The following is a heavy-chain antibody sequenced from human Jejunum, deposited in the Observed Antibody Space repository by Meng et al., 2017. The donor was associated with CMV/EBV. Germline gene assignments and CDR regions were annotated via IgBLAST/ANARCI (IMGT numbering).Heavy chain of an antibody. Sequence: QITLKEVVPTLVKPTQPLTLTCSFSGFSPSTSGEGVGWIRQPPGKALEWLALIYRGDDKRYSPSLNSRLTIAKDTSKNEVVLTLTNMGPIDTGTYYCAHFVGGYYPSRPDYWGQGTLVTVSS. CDR3: AHFVGGYYPSRPDY. D-gene: IGHD1-26*01. V-gene: IGHV2-5*02. CDR2: IYRGDDK. CDR1: GFSPSTSGEG. J-gene: IGHJ4*02.